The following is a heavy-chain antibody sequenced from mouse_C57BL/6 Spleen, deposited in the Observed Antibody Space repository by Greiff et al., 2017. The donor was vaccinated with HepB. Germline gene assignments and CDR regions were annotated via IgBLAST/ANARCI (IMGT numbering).Heavy chain of an antibody. V-gene: IGHV1-18*01. CDR1: GYTFTDYN. Sequence: EVQGVESGPELVKPGASVKIPCKASGYTFTDYNMDWVKQSHGKSLEWIGDINPNNGGTIYNQKFKGKATLTVDKSSSTAYMELRSLTSEDTAVYYCAREGKKLGEYFDYWGQGTTLTVSS. D-gene: IGHD4-1*01. CDR2: INPNNGGT. J-gene: IGHJ2*01. CDR3: AREGKKLGEYFDY.